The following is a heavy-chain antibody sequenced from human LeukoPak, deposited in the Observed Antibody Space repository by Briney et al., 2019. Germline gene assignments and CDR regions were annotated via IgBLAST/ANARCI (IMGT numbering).Heavy chain of an antibody. Sequence: ASVKVSCKASGYTFTHYGINWVRQAPGQGLEWMGWINTNTGKPTYAQAFTGRFVFSLDTSISTAYLQISSLKAEDTAVYYCVRLDPGSGDNFGVDYWGQGTLVTVSS. V-gene: IGHV7-4-1*02. CDR3: VRLDPGSGDNFGVDY. D-gene: IGHD5-18*01. CDR1: GYTFTHYG. CDR2: INTNTGKP. J-gene: IGHJ4*02.